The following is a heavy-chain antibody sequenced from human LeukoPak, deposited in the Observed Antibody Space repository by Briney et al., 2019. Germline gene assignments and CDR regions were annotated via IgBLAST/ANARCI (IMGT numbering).Heavy chain of an antibody. CDR1: GFTFNTYS. CDR3: ARDACSTTSCDIYNFDY. D-gene: IGHD2-2*02. V-gene: IGHV3-21*05. CDR2: ISSSSSYI. J-gene: IGHJ4*02. Sequence: GGSLRLSCAASGFTFNTYSMNWVRQALGKGLEWVSYISSSSSYIYYADSVKGRFTISRDNAKNSLYLQMNSLRAEDTAVYYCARDACSTTSCDIYNFDYWGQGDLVTVSS.